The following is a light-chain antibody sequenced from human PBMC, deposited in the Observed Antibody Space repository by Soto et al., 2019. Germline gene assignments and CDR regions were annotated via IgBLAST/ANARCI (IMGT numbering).Light chain of an antibody. CDR2: EVS. J-gene: IGLJ2*01. CDR3: SSYAGSNRGV. V-gene: IGLV2-8*01. Sequence: QSVLTQPPSASGSPGQSVTISCTGTSSDVGGYNYVSWYQQHPGKAPKLMIYEVSKRPSGVPERFSGSKSGNTASLTVSGLQAEDEADYYCSSYAGSNRGVFGGGTKLTVL. CDR1: SSDVGGYNY.